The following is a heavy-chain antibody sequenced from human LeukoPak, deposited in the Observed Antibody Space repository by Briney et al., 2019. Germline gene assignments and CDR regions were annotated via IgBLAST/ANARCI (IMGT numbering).Heavy chain of an antibody. Sequence: GGSLRLSCAASGFTFSSYALHWVRQAPGKGLEWVAVVSDDGSNTYYAESVRGRFTISRDNSKNTLSLQMNSLRGEDTAVYYCAKKGGAWRRGVGDYFDYWGQGTRVAVSS. CDR2: VSDDGSNT. CDR3: AKKGGAWRRGVGDYFDY. V-gene: IGHV3-30*18. D-gene: IGHD1-26*01. CDR1: GFTFSSYA. J-gene: IGHJ4*02.